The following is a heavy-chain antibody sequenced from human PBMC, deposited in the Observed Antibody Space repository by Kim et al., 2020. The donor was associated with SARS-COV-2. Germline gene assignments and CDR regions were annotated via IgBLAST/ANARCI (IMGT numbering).Heavy chain of an antibody. CDR1: GFTFSNYG. D-gene: IGHD6-13*01. J-gene: IGHJ4*02. CDR3: ANPRQPDY. CDR2: ISGSGDTT. V-gene: IGHV3-23*01. Sequence: GGSLRHSCVASGFTFSNYGMSWVRQAPGKGLEWVSGISGSGDTTTYADSVKGRFTISRDNSKHTRYLQMSSLRAEDTAIYYCANPRQPDYWGQGTLFTVSS.